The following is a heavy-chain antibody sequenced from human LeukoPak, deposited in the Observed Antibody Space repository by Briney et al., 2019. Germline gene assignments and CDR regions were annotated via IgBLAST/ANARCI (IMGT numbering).Heavy chain of an antibody. J-gene: IGHJ4*02. Sequence: GGSLSLSCAASGFTVCSNYMSWVRQAPGKGLEWVSVIYSGGSTYYADSVKGRFTISRDNSKNTLYLQMNSLRAEDTAVYYCVRVSGSYYKYFDYWGQGTLVTVSS. V-gene: IGHV3-53*01. CDR3: VRVSGSYYKYFDY. D-gene: IGHD3-10*01. CDR1: GFTVCSNY. CDR2: IYSGGST.